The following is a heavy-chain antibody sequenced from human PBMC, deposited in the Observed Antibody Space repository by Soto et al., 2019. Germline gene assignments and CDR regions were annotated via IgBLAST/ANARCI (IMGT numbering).Heavy chain of an antibody. V-gene: IGHV1-18*01. J-gene: IGHJ4*02. CDR2: ISAYNGNT. Sequence: QVQLVQSGAEVKKPGASVKVSCKASGYTFTSYGISWVRQAPGLGLEWMGWISAYNGNTNYAQKLQGRVTMTTDTSTSTAYMELRSMRSDDTAVYYCARDLPDIVVVPAATPLDDWGQGTLVTVSS. CDR3: ARDLPDIVVVPAATPLDD. D-gene: IGHD2-2*01. CDR1: GYTFTSYG.